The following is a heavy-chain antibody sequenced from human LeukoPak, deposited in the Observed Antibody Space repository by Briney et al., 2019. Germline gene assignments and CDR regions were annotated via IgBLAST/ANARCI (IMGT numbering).Heavy chain of an antibody. CDR3: ARRASAYDSSGYHFDY. CDR1: GYSFSNYW. D-gene: IGHD3-22*01. CDR2: IYPADSDT. Sequence: GESLQISCKGSGYSFSNYWIGWVRQMPGKGLEWMGIIYPADSDTRYSPSFQGQVTISADKSITTAYLHWSSLQASDTAMYYCARRASAYDSSGYHFDYWGQGTLVTVSS. J-gene: IGHJ4*02. V-gene: IGHV5-51*01.